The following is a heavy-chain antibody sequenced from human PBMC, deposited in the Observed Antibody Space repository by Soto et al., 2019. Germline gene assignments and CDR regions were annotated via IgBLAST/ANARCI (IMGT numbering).Heavy chain of an antibody. CDR3: ARVRELRFLEWSPDASDI. D-gene: IGHD3-3*01. CDR2: IYYSGST. V-gene: IGHV4-59*01. CDR1: GGSISSYY. J-gene: IGHJ3*02. Sequence: QVQLQESGPGLVKPSETLSLTCTVSGGSISSYYWSWIRQPPGKGLEWIGYIYYSGSTNYNPSLKSRVTISVDTSKNQFSLKLSSVTAADTAVYYCARVRELRFLEWSPDASDIWGQGTMVTVSS.